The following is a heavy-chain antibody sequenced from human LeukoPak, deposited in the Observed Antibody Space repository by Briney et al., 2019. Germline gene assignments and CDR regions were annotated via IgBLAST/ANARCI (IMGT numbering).Heavy chain of an antibody. CDR1: GFTFSSSA. V-gene: IGHV3-23*01. D-gene: IGHD2-15*01. Sequence: PGGSLRLSCAASGFTFSSSAMSWVRQAPGKGLEWVSAISNNGGYTYYADSVQGRFTISRDNSKSTPCLQMNSLRAEDTAVYYCAKQLGYCSDGSCYFPYWGQGTLATVSS. CDR3: AKQLGYCSDGSCYFPY. CDR2: ISNNGGYT. J-gene: IGHJ4*02.